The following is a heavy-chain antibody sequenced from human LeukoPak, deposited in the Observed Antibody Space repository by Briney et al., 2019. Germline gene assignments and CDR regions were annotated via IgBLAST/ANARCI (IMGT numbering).Heavy chain of an antibody. J-gene: IGHJ4*02. V-gene: IGHV1-2*02. CDR2: INPNSGGT. CDR1: GYTFTGYY. D-gene: IGHD5-12*01. CDR3: ARTQRRGYSGYAYDY. Sequence: ASVKLSCKASGYTFTGYYMHWVRQAPGQGLEWMGWINPNSGGTNYAQKFQGRVTMTRDTSISTAYMELSRLRSDDTAVYYCARTQRRGYSGYAYDYWGQGTLVTVSS.